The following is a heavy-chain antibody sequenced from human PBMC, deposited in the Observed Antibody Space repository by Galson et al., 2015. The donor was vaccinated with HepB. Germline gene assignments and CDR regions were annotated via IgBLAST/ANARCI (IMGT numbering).Heavy chain of an antibody. Sequence: SLRLSCAASGFTFSNAWMSWVRQAPGKGLEWVGRIKSKTDGGTTDYAAPVKGRFTISRDDSKNTLYLQMNSLKTEDTAVYYCTTPTIFGPPGSYYYYMDVWGKGTTVTVSS. J-gene: IGHJ6*03. D-gene: IGHD3-3*01. CDR3: TTPTIFGPPGSYYYYMDV. V-gene: IGHV3-15*01. CDR2: IKSKTDGGTT. CDR1: GFTFSNAW.